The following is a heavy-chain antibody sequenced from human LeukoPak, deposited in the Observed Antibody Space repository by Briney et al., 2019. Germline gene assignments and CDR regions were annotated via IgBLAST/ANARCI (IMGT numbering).Heavy chain of an antibody. CDR1: GYSISSSNW. D-gene: IGHD4-23*01. Sequence: SETLSLTCAVSGYSISSSNWWGWIRQPLGKGLEWIGYIYYSGNTHYNPSLKSRVTMSVDTSKNQFSLNLSSVTAVDTAIYYCAKSVDGGNSPFDYWGQGTPVTVSS. CDR3: AKSVDGGNSPFDY. V-gene: IGHV4-28*01. J-gene: IGHJ4*02. CDR2: IYYSGNT.